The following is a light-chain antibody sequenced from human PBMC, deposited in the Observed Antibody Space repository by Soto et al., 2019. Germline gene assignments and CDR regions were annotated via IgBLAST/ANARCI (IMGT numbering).Light chain of an antibody. J-gene: IGKJ1*01. CDR2: DVS. Sequence: DVQMTQSPSTLSASVGDRVTITCRASQSINNLLAWYQQKPGKAPKFLIYDVSTLESGVPSRFSGSGSGTEFTLTISSLQPEDFATYYCQQYRTFGQGTKVDIK. CDR1: QSINNL. V-gene: IGKV1-5*01. CDR3: QQYRT.